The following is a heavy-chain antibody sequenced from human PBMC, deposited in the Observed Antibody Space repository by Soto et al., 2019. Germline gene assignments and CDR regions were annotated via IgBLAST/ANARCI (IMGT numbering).Heavy chain of an antibody. V-gene: IGHV4-34*01. CDR2: INDSGST. J-gene: IGHJ6*03. CDR1: GGSFSGYY. Sequence: QVQLQQWGAGLLKPSETLSLTCAVYGGSFSGYYWSWIRQTPGKGLEWIGEINDSGSTNNNPSLKSRVTRVVDPQKNQFSLTLSSVTAADTAVYYCARGLLLWFGELSRRGGYYYYMDVWGKGTTVTVSS. CDR3: ARGLLLWFGELSRRGGYYYYMDV. D-gene: IGHD3-10*01.